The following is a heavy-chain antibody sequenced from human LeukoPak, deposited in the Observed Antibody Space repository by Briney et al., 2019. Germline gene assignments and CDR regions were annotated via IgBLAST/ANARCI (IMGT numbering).Heavy chain of an antibody. CDR2: ITSNSRYI. CDR1: GFTFSSYS. Sequence: NPGGSLRLSCAASGFTFSSYSMNLVRQAPGKGLEWISYITSNSRYIYYADSVKGRFTISRDNAKNSLFLQMNSLRAEDTAIYYCARDHNWGFDYWGQGTLVAVSS. CDR3: ARDHNWGFDY. V-gene: IGHV3-21*05. J-gene: IGHJ4*02. D-gene: IGHD7-27*01.